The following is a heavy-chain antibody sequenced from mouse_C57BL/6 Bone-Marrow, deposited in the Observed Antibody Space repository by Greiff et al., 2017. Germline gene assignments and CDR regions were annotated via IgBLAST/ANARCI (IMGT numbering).Heavy chain of an antibody. J-gene: IGHJ1*03. CDR1: GYTFTTYW. V-gene: IGHV1-63*01. CDR3: GRLRLRRYFDV. D-gene: IGHD2-4*01. CDR2: FYPGDGYT. Sequence: VQLMESGAELVRPGTSVKMSCKASGYTFTTYWIGWAKQKPGPGLEWIGDFYPGDGYTNYNEKFKGKATLTADKSSSTAYMQFSSLTSEDSAIDYGGRLRLRRYFDVWGKGTTVTVSS.